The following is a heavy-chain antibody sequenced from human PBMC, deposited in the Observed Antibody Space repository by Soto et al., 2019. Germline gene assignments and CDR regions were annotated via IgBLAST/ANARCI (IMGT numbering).Heavy chain of an antibody. Sequence: SETLSLTCTVSGGSISSGDYYWSWIRQPPGKGLEWIGYIYYSGSTYYNPSLKSRVTISVDTSKNQFSLKLSSVTAADTAVYYCARWYCSGGSCPYFDYWGQGTLVTVSS. CDR1: GGSISSGDYY. V-gene: IGHV4-30-4*01. D-gene: IGHD2-15*01. CDR3: ARWYCSGGSCPYFDY. CDR2: IYYSGST. J-gene: IGHJ4*02.